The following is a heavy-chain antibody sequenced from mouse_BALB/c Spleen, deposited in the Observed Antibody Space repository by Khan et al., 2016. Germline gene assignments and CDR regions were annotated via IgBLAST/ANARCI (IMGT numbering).Heavy chain of an antibody. D-gene: IGHD1-2*01. J-gene: IGHJ3*01. CDR2: ISHSGDS. Sequence: EVQLQESGPSLAKPSQTLSLTCSVTGDSITSGHWNWIRKFPGNKFDFMGYISHSGDSYYNPSLKSRIFITRDTSKNQYYLQLNSVTTEDTATYXCATWNYYGSAFAYWGQGTLVTVSA. V-gene: IGHV3-8*02. CDR3: ATWNYYGSAFAY. CDR1: GDSITSGH.